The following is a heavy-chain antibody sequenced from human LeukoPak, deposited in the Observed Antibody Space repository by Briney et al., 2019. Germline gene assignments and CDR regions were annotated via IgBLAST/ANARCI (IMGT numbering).Heavy chain of an antibody. CDR3: ARPLSDIVVVPAAPHDAFDI. D-gene: IGHD2-2*01. CDR2: IYPGDSDT. V-gene: IGHV5-51*01. Sequence: GESLKISCKGSGYSFTSYWIGWVRQMPGKGLEWMGIIYPGDSDTRYSPPFQGQVTISADKSISTAYLQWSSLKASDTAMYYCARPLSDIVVVPAAPHDAFDIWGQGTMVTVSS. CDR1: GYSFTSYW. J-gene: IGHJ3*02.